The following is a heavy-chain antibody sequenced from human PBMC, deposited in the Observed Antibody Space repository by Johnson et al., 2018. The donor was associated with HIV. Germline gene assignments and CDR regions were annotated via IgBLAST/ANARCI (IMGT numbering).Heavy chain of an antibody. CDR3: ARGYSGSDDAFDI. CDR1: GFTVSSNY. CDR2: IRYDGSNK. Sequence: VQLVESGGGLIQPGGSLRLSCAASGFTVSSNYMSWVRQAPGKGLEWVAFIRYDGSNKYYADSVKGRFTIFRDNSKNTLYMQMNSLRAEDTAVYYCARGYSGSDDAFDIWGQGTMVTVSS. J-gene: IGHJ3*02. D-gene: IGHD1-26*01. V-gene: IGHV3-30*02.